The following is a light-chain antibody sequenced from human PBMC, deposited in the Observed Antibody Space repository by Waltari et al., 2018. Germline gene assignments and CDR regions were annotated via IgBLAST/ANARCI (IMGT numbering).Light chain of an antibody. V-gene: IGLV1-40*01. J-gene: IGLJ2*01. CDR3: QSFDSRLSDGVV. CDR2: GNN. Sequence: QSVLTQPPSVSGTPGQRVTISSTGSSSNLGEGHHVHWSQKIPGTAPKLLIFGNNNRPSGVPDRFSGSKSGTSASLAITGLQAEDEGDYYCQSFDSRLSDGVVFGGGTKVTVL. CDR1: SSNLGEGHH.